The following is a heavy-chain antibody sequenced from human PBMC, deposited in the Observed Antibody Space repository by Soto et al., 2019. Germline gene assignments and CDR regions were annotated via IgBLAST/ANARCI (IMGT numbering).Heavy chain of an antibody. V-gene: IGHV3-23*01. CDR2: ISGSGGST. D-gene: IGHD2-2*01. CDR1: GFTFSSYA. Sequence: LRLSCAASGFTFSSYAMSWVRQAPGKGLEWVSAISGSGGSTYYADSVKGRFTISRDNSKNTLYLQMNSLRAEDTAVYYCAKDLWVVGNFDYWGQGTLVTVSS. CDR3: AKDLWVVGNFDY. J-gene: IGHJ4*02.